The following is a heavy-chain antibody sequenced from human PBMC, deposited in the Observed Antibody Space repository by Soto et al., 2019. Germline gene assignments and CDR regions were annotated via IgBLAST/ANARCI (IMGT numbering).Heavy chain of an antibody. CDR3: ATDVGGEATTRY. Sequence: QVQLVQSGAEVKKPGSSVKVSCKASVGSFSNFVISWVRQAPGQGLEWMGGIIPNFGTTNYAQKFQGKVTITADETTRTASLELTGLTSADTSVYYCATDVGGEATTRYWGQGTLVTVSS. CDR1: VGSFSNFV. V-gene: IGHV1-69*01. D-gene: IGHD1-1*01. J-gene: IGHJ4*02. CDR2: IIPNFGTT.